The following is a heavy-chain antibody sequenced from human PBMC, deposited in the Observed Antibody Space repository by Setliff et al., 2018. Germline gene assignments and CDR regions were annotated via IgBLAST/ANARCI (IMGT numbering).Heavy chain of an antibody. CDR1: GYSFTNYG. CDR3: AQTKGFVDGYLDP. D-gene: IGHD2-21*02. Sequence: ASVKVSCKTSGYSFTNYGINWLRQAPGQGLEWMGWNSVYARKFQGRVTMTIDTPTTTVYMDLTRLTSDDTAVYYCAQTKGFVDGYLDPWGQGTLVTVSS. V-gene: IGHV1-18*01. CDR2: NSV. J-gene: IGHJ5*02.